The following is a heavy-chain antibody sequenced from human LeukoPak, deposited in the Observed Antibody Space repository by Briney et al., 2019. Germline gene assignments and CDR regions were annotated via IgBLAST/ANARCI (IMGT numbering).Heavy chain of an antibody. D-gene: IGHD1-26*01. CDR1: GFTFSSYA. Sequence: GGSLRLSCAASGFTFSSYAMSWVRQAPGKGLEWVSAISGSGGSTYYADSVKGRFTISRDNSKNTLYLQMNSLRAEDTAVYYCARDGGSGYDYSGMDVWGQGTTVTVSS. CDR2: ISGSGGST. V-gene: IGHV3-23*01. CDR3: ARDGGSGYDYSGMDV. J-gene: IGHJ6*02.